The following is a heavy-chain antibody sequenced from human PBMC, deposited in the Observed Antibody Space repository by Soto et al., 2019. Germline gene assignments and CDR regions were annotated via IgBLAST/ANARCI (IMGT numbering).Heavy chain of an antibody. CDR2: IIPILGIP. D-gene: IGHD6-13*01. CDR3: ARGLAAAGTGTNWFDP. Sequence: QVQLVQSGAEVKKPGSSVKVSCKASGGTFSSYTISWMRQAPGQGLEWMGRIIPILGIPNYAQMFQGRVTITADKSTSTAYMELSSLRSEDTAVYFCARGLAAAGTGTNWFDPWGQGTLVTVSS. J-gene: IGHJ5*02. V-gene: IGHV1-69*02. CDR1: GGTFSSYT.